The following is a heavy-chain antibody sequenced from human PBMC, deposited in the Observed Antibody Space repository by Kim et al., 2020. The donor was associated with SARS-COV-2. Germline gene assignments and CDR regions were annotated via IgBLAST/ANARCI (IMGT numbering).Heavy chain of an antibody. D-gene: IGHD6-13*01. CDR3: AKDRIVAAEMGGWFDP. Sequence: GGSLRLSCAASGFTFSSYGMHWVRQAPGKGLEWVAVLSYDGSNKYYADSEKGRFTISRDNSKNTMYLQMNSLRAEDTAVYYCAKDRIVAAEMGGWFDPWGQGTLVTVSS. CDR2: LSYDGSNK. J-gene: IGHJ5*02. CDR1: GFTFSSYG. V-gene: IGHV3-30*18.